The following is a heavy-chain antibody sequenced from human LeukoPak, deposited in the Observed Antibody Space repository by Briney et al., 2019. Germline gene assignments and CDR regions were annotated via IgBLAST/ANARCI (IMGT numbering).Heavy chain of an antibody. V-gene: IGHV4-59*08. Sequence: PSETLSLTCTVSGGSIGSYYWSWIRQPPGKGLEWLGYIYYSGSTNYNPSLKSRVTISVDTSKNQFSLKLSSVTAADTAVYYCARHGDQYSSSWTSDWFDPWGQGTLVTVSS. CDR1: GGSIGSYY. CDR2: IYYSGST. D-gene: IGHD6-13*01. J-gene: IGHJ5*02. CDR3: ARHGDQYSSSWTSDWFDP.